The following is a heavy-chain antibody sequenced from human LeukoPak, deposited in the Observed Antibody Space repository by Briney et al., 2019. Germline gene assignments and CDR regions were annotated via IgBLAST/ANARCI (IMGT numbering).Heavy chain of an antibody. J-gene: IGHJ6*03. CDR1: GYTFTSYD. Sequence: EASVKVSCKASGYTFTSYDINWVRQATGQGLEWMGWMNPNSGNTGYAQKFQGRVTMTRNTSISTAYMELSSLRSEDTAVYYCVVEQWPSLGIYYYYMDVWGKGTTVTISS. CDR3: VVEQWPSLGIYYYYMDV. CDR2: MNPNSGNT. V-gene: IGHV1-8*01. D-gene: IGHD6-19*01.